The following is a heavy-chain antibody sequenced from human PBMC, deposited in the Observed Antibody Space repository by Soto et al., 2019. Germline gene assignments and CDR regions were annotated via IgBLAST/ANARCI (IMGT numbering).Heavy chain of an antibody. J-gene: IGHJ6*02. CDR3: ARGALVWFGAHDYYGMDV. CDR2: IYHSGGT. CDR1: GGSFSGYY. D-gene: IGHD3-10*01. V-gene: IGHV4-34*01. Sequence: QVQLQQWGAGLLKPSETLSLTCGVFGGSFSGYYWTWIRQPPGKGLEWIGEIYHSGGTNYHPSLKSRVTISVDTSNNHFSRKLSSVTAADTAVYYCARGALVWFGAHDYYGMDVWGQGTTVTVSS.